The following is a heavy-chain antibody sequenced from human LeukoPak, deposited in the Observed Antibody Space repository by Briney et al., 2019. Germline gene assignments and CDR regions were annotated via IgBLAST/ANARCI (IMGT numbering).Heavy chain of an antibody. V-gene: IGHV3-9*01. J-gene: IGHJ4*02. Sequence: GGSLRLSCAASGFTFDDYAMHWVRQAPGKGLEWVSGISWNSGSIGYADSVKGRFTISRDNAKNSLYLQMNSLRAEDTALYYCAKDKGASGSNFGYWGQGTLVTVSS. CDR3: AKDKGASGSNFGY. CDR2: ISWNSGSI. CDR1: GFTFDDYA. D-gene: IGHD1-26*01.